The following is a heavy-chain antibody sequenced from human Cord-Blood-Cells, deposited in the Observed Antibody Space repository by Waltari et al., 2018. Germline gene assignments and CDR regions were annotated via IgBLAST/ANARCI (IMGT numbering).Heavy chain of an antibody. CDR3: ARGRAYNWNYRPFDI. CDR1: GGSFSGYY. Sequence: QVQLQQWGAGLLKPSETLSLTCAVYGGSFSGYYWSWIRLPPGKGLEWIGEINHSGSTNYNPSLKSRVTISVDTSKNQFSLKLSSVTAADTAVYYCARGRAYNWNYRPFDIWGQGTMVTVSS. J-gene: IGHJ3*02. CDR2: INHSGST. V-gene: IGHV4-34*01. D-gene: IGHD1-7*01.